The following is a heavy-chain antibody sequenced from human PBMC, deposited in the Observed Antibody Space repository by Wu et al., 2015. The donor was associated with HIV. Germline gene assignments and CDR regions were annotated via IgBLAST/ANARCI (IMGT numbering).Heavy chain of an antibody. CDR3: VRNVEN. CDR2: IKPSNGLI. D-gene: IGHD1-1*01. CDR1: GYTFTDFF. V-gene: IGHV1-2*02. Sequence: QVQLVQSGAEVKKPGASVKVSCKSSGYTFTDFFIHWCDRRPDKGVEWMGWIKPSNGLINYAQKFQGRVTMTRDTSVNTAYMELSRLRTDDTAVYYCVRNVENWGQGTLVTVSS. J-gene: IGHJ4*02.